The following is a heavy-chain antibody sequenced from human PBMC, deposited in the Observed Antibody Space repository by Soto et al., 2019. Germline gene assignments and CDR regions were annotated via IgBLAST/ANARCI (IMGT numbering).Heavy chain of an antibody. J-gene: IGHJ6*03. D-gene: IGHD3-3*01. Sequence: GGSLRLSCAASGFSFSSYWMHWVRQAPGKGLVWVSRINTDGSSTSYADSVKGRFTFSRDNAKNTLYLQMNSLRAEDTAVYYCARHDFWTSRPPYYYYMDVWGKGTTVTVSS. CDR3: ARHDFWTSRPPYYYYMDV. CDR1: GFSFSSYW. CDR2: INTDGSST. V-gene: IGHV3-74*01.